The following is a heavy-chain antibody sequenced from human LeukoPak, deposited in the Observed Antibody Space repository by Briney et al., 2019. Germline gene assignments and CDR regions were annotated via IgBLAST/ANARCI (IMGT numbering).Heavy chain of an antibody. Sequence: PSETLSLTCTVSGGSISSSNYYWGWIRQPPGKGLEWVGSIYYSGSTYYNPSLKSRVTISVDTSKNQFSLKLSSVTAADTAVYYCARHLWLVHPYFEYWGQGTLVTVSS. J-gene: IGHJ4*02. V-gene: IGHV4-39*01. CDR2: IYYSGST. CDR1: GGSISSSNYY. CDR3: ARHLWLVHPYFEY. D-gene: IGHD6-19*01.